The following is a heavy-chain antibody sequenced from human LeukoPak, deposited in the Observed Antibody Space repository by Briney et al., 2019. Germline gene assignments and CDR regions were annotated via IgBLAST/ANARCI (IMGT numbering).Heavy chain of an antibody. Sequence: GASVKVSCTASGGTFSSYAISWVRQAPGRGLEWMGGIIPIFGTANYAQKFQGRVTITADESTSTAYMELSSLRSEDTAVYYCARGYSSGWYDWFDPWGQGTLVTVSS. V-gene: IGHV1-69*13. CDR2: IIPIFGTA. CDR3: ARGYSSGWYDWFDP. CDR1: GGTFSSYA. D-gene: IGHD6-19*01. J-gene: IGHJ5*02.